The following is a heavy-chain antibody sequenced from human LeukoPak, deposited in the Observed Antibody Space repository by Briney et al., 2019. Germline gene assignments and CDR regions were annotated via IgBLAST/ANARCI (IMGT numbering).Heavy chain of an antibody. CDR2: ISYDGSNK. CDR1: GFTFSSYG. CDR3: AKDTTSGSYYMLRVSAFDI. J-gene: IGHJ3*02. V-gene: IGHV3-30*18. Sequence: PGGSLRLSCAASGFTFSSYGTHWVRQAPGKGLEWVAVISYDGSNKYYADSVKGRFTISRDHSKNTLYLQMNSLRAEDTAVYYCAKDTTSGSYYMLRVSAFDIWGQGTMVTVSS. D-gene: IGHD1-26*01.